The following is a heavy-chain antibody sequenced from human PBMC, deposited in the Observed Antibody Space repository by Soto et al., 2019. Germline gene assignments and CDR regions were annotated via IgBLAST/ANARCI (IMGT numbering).Heavy chain of an antibody. Sequence: SGGSLRLSCAASGFTLSSYAMHWVRQAPGKGLEWVAVISYDGSNKYYADSVKGRFTISRDNSKNTLYLQMNSLRAEDTAVYYCASGAYSSGWGAFDIWGQGTMVTVSS. CDR1: GFTLSSYA. D-gene: IGHD6-19*01. V-gene: IGHV3-30-3*01. CDR2: ISYDGSNK. J-gene: IGHJ3*02. CDR3: ASGAYSSGWGAFDI.